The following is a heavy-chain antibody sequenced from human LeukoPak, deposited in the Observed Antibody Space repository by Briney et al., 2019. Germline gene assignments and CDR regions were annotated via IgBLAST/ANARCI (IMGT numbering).Heavy chain of an antibody. D-gene: IGHD6-19*01. CDR3: AKFGGRYGTYDAFDI. V-gene: IGHV3-30*02. CDR2: IRYDGSNK. Sequence: GGSLRLSCAASGFTFSSYGMHWVRQAPGKGLEWVAFIRYDGSNKYYADSVKGRFTISRDNSKNTLYLQMNSLRAEDTAVYYCAKFGGRYGTYDAFDIWGQGTIVTVSS. J-gene: IGHJ3*02. CDR1: GFTFSSYG.